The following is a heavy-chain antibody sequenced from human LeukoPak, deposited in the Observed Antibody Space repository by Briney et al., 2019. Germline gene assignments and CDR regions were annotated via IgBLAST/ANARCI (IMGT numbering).Heavy chain of an antibody. J-gene: IGHJ4*02. Sequence: GGSLRLSCAASGFTFSSYGMHWVRQAPGKGLEWVAFIRYDGSNKYYADSVKGRFTISRDNSKNTLYLQMNSLRAEVTAVYYCAKDRRAVADFYFDYWGQGTLVTVSS. CDR3: AKDRRAVADFYFDY. CDR2: IRYDGSNK. CDR1: GFTFSSYG. D-gene: IGHD6-19*01. V-gene: IGHV3-30*02.